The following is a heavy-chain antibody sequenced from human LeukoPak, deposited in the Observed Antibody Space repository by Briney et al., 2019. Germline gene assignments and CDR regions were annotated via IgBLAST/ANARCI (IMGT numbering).Heavy chain of an antibody. CDR1: GYTFTSYD. CDR3: ARGRGYYDSLLRRSGDAFDI. Sequence: ASVKVSCKASGYTFTSYDINWVRQATGQGGEWMGWINPNSGNTGYAQKFQGRVTMTRNTSISTAYMELSSLRSEDTAVYYCARGRGYYDSLLRRSGDAFDIWGQGTMVTVSS. V-gene: IGHV1-8*01. J-gene: IGHJ3*02. CDR2: INPNSGNT. D-gene: IGHD3-22*01.